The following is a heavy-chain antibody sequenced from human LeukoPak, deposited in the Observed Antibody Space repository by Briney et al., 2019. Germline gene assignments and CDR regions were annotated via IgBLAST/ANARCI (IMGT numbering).Heavy chain of an antibody. Sequence: SETLSLTCTVSGGSISSGSYYWSWIRQPAGKGLEWIGRIYTSGSTNYNPPLKSRFTISVDTSKNQFSLKLSSVTAADTAVYYCARGTTIFGVAPPGVWGKGTTVTVSS. V-gene: IGHV4-61*02. D-gene: IGHD3-3*01. CDR3: ARGTTIFGVAPPGV. CDR1: GGSISSGSYY. J-gene: IGHJ6*04. CDR2: IYTSGST.